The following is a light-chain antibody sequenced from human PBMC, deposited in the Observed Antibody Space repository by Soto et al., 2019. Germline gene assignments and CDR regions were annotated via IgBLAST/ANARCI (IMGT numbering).Light chain of an antibody. CDR3: CSYAGGNTYV. J-gene: IGLJ1*01. CDR1: SSNIGAGSD. Sequence: QSVLTQPPSISGAPGQRVTISCTGSSSNIGAGSDVHWYHQLPGTAPKLLIYGNTNRPSGVPDRFSGSKSGTSASLAIAGLQTEDEGDYYCCSYAGGNTYVFGTGTKVTVL. V-gene: IGLV1-40*01. CDR2: GNT.